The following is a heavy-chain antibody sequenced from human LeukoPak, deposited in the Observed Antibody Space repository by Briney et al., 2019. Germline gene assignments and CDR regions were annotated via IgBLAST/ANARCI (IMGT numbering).Heavy chain of an antibody. J-gene: IGHJ4*02. Sequence: GGSLRLSCAASGFTFSSYAMHWVRQAPGKGLEWVAVISYDGSNKYYADSVKGRFTISRDNSKNTLYLQMNSLRAEDTAVYYCARRVDILTRPLDYWGQGTLVTVSS. CDR2: ISYDGSNK. V-gene: IGHV3-30*04. CDR3: ARRVDILTRPLDY. D-gene: IGHD3-9*01. CDR1: GFTFSSYA.